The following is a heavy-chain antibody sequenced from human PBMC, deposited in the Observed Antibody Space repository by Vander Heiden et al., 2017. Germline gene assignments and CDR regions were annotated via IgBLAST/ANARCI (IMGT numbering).Heavy chain of an antibody. D-gene: IGHD2-15*01. J-gene: IGHJ4*02. CDR2: IYYSGST. V-gene: IGHV4-59*01. Sequence: YWSWIRQPPGKGLEWIGYIYYSGSTNYNPSLKSRVTISVDTSKNLFSLKVSSVTAADTAVYYCVRSGGMIRGIRYFDYWGQGTLVTVSS. CDR1: Y. CDR3: VRSGGMIRGIRYFDY.